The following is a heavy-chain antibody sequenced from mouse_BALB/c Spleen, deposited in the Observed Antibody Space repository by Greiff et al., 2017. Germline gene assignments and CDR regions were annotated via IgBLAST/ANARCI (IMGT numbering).Heavy chain of an antibody. CDR2: ISSGGST. J-gene: IGHJ2*01. D-gene: IGHD1-1*01. CDR1: GFTFSSYA. Sequence: EVQVVESGGGLVKPGGSLKLSCAASGFTFSSYAMSWVRQTPEKRLEWVASISSGGSTYYPDSVKGRFTISRDNARNILYLQMSSLRSEDTAMYYCARAYYGYVDYWGQGTTLTVSS. V-gene: IGHV5-6-5*01. CDR3: ARAYYGYVDY.